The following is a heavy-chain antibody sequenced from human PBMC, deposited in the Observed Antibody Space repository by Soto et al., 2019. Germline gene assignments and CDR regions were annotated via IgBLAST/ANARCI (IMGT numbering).Heavy chain of an antibody. Sequence: ASVKVSCKASGYTFTIYGISWVLQAPGQGLEWMGWISAYNGNTNYAQKLQGRVTMTTDTSTSTAYMELRSLRSDDTAVYYCARLGLMVYAITYYFSYCGQGTLVPVSS. V-gene: IGHV1-18*01. J-gene: IGHJ4*02. CDR1: GYTFTIYG. D-gene: IGHD2-8*01. CDR3: ARLGLMVYAITYYFSY. CDR2: ISAYNGNT.